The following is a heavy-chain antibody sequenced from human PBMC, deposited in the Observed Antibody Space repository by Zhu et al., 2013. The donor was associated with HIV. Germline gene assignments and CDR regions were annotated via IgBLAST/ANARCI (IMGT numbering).Heavy chain of an antibody. D-gene: IGHD3-10*01. J-gene: IGHJ6*02. CDR2: MNPNSYSR. Sequence: QVQLLQSGPEVRRPGASVKVSCKTSGYSFATFDISWVRQATGQGLEWMGWMNPNSYSRNYAQRFQDRVTMTRDTSTRTDYMELSSLRSEDTAVYYCARDGVSMLRGEVYYHGMDVWGQGTTVTVSS. CDR1: GYSFATFD. V-gene: IGHV1-8*01. CDR3: ARDGVSMLRGEVYYHGMDV.